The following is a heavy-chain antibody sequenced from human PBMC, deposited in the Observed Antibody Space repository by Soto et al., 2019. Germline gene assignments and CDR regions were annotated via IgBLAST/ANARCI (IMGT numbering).Heavy chain of an antibody. J-gene: IGHJ4*02. CDR1: GFIFRSYE. Sequence: EVQLVESGGGLVQPGGSLRLSCAAAGFIFRSYEMNWVRQGPGKALEWISYISSTANTLYYSDTVKGRFTISRDNAKNSLYLQMHSLRGEDTAIYYCVRGLGEAYFDYWGQGALVAVSP. CDR3: VRGLGEAYFDY. CDR2: ISSTANTL. V-gene: IGHV3-48*03. D-gene: IGHD3-16*01.